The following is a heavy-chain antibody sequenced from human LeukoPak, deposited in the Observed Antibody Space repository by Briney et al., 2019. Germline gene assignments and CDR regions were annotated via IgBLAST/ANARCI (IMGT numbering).Heavy chain of an antibody. Sequence: ASLKVSCKASGYTFTGYYMHWVRQAPGQGLEWMGWINPNSGGTNYAQKFQGRVTMTRDTSISTAYMELSRLRSDDTAVYYCAREGGYGSGSTIDYWGQGTLVTVSS. V-gene: IGHV1-2*02. CDR2: INPNSGGT. CDR3: AREGGYGSGSTIDY. J-gene: IGHJ4*02. D-gene: IGHD3-10*01. CDR1: GYTFTGYY.